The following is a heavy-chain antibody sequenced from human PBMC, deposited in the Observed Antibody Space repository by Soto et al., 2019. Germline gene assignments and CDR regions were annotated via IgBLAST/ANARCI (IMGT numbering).Heavy chain of an antibody. V-gene: IGHV3-74*01. CDR2: INSDGSST. Sequence: PGGSLRLSCAASGFTFSSYWMHWVGQAPGKGLGWVSRINSDGSSTSYADSVKARFTISRDNAKNTLYLQMNSLRAEDTAVYYFLRTSLVVAAATREDYWGQGTLVTVSS. CDR3: LRTSLVVAAATREDY. J-gene: IGHJ4*02. D-gene: IGHD2-15*01. CDR1: GFTFSSYW.